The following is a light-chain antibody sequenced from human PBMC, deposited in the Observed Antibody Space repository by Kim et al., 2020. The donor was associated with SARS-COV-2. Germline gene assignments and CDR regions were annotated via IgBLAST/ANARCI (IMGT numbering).Light chain of an antibody. CDR2: GKN. CDR1: SLRSYY. Sequence: VGLGQTVRITGQGDSLRSYYATWYQEKPGQAPIVVIYGKNNRPSGIPDRFSGSSSGNTASLTITGTQAGDEADYYCNSRDSNDNVVFGGGTQLTVL. V-gene: IGLV3-19*01. J-gene: IGLJ2*01. CDR3: NSRDSNDNVV.